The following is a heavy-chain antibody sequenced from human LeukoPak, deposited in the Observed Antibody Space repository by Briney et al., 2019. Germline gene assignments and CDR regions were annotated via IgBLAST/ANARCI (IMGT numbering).Heavy chain of an antibody. CDR3: AKVNTATYIIRDTFDI. D-gene: IGHD2-15*01. J-gene: IGHJ3*02. CDR2: ISGSGGST. CDR1: GFTFSSYA. Sequence: GGSLRLSCAASGFTFSSYAMSWVRQAPGKGLEWVSAISGSGGSTYYADSVKGRFIISRDNSKNTLCLQMNSLRVEDTAVYYCAKVNTATYIIRDTFDIWGQGTMVIVSS. V-gene: IGHV3-23*01.